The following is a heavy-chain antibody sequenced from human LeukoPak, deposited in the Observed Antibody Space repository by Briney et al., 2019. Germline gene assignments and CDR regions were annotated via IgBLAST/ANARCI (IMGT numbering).Heavy chain of an antibody. D-gene: IGHD3-22*01. CDR1: GYTFTSYS. Sequence: ASVKVSCKASGYTFTSYSINWVRQAPGQGLEWMGWIDSKTGNPTYAQGFTGRFVFSLDTSVTTAYLQISSLKAEDTAVYYCARDVGYYDSSGYYLGWFDPWGQGTLVTVSS. J-gene: IGHJ5*02. CDR3: ARDVGYYDSSGYYLGWFDP. CDR2: IDSKTGNP. V-gene: IGHV7-4-1*02.